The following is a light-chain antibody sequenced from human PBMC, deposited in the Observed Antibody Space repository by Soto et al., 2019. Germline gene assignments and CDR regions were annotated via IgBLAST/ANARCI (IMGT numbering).Light chain of an antibody. J-gene: IGKJ1*01. Sequence: EVVLTQSPGTLSLSPGERATLSCRASQSVSSNYLAWYQQKPGQAPRLLIYDASNRATGIPDRFSGSGSGTDFTLTISRLETEDFAMYYCQQYGSSPGTFGQGTKVDIK. CDR3: QQYGSSPGT. CDR1: QSVSSNY. CDR2: DAS. V-gene: IGKV3-20*01.